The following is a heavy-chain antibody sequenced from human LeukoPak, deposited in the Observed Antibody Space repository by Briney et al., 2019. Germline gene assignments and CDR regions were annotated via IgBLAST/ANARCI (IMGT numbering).Heavy chain of an antibody. D-gene: IGHD3-22*01. CDR3: ARRISYYYDSSGYYFDY. J-gene: IGHJ4*02. V-gene: IGHV5-51*01. Sequence: GESLKISCKGSGYSFTSYWIGWVRQMPGKGLEWMGIIYPGDSDTRYSPSFQGQVTISVDKSISTAYLQWSSLKASDTAMYYCARRISYYYDSSGYYFDYWGQGTLVTVSS. CDR1: GYSFTSYW. CDR2: IYPGDSDT.